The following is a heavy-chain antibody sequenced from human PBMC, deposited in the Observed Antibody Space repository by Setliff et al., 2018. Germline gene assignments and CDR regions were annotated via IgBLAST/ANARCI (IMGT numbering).Heavy chain of an antibody. CDR2: TIPLLPLP. CDR1: GGTLSTLS. D-gene: IGHD1-26*01. CDR3: ARDLRGSGNYYEVADY. V-gene: IGHV1-69*10. Sequence: GASVKVSCKASGGTLSTLSIAWVRQAPGQGLEWMGGTIPLLPLPNYAQHYQGRLTMTRDTSTSTVYMELSSLRSEDTAVYYCARDLRGSGNYYEVADYWGQGTLVTVSS. J-gene: IGHJ4*02.